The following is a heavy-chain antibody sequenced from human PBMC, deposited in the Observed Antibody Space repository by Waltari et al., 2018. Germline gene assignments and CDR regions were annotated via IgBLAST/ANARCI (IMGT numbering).Heavy chain of an antibody. J-gene: IGHJ6*02. D-gene: IGHD3-22*01. CDR1: GFTFSSYA. CDR2: ISGSGDST. V-gene: IGHV3-23*01. Sequence: EVQLLESGGGLVQPGGSLRLSCADSGFTFSSYAMSWVRQAPGKGLGVVSAISGSGDSTYYADSVKGRFTISRDNSKKTLYLQMNSLRAEDTAVYYCAKDAPDYYDSSGYYLYGMDVWGQGTTVTVSS. CDR3: AKDAPDYYDSSGYYLYGMDV.